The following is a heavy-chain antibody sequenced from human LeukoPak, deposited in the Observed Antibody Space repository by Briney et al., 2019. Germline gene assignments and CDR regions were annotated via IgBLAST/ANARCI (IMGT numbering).Heavy chain of an antibody. CDR2: ISSGGNDT. CDR3: ARDKRKCCGETACIVFDN. J-gene: IGHJ4*02. CDR1: GFTFSSYA. V-gene: IGHV3-23*01. D-gene: IGHD2-21*01. Sequence: GGSLRLSCAASGFTFSSYAMSWVRQAPGKGLEWVSAISSGGNDTYYAHSVKGRFAVSRDNSKKTLYLQLNSLRAEDTAVYYCARDKRKCCGETACIVFDNWGQGTVVTVPS.